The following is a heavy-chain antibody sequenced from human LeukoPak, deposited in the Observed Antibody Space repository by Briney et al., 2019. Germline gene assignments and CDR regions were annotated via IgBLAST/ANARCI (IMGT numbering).Heavy chain of an antibody. Sequence: GGSLRLSCAASGFTVSSNYMSWVRQAPGKGLEWVAVISYDGNDKYYADSVKGRFTISRDNSKNTLYLQMNSLRAEDTAVYYCAKDMYPGRNYYYYYGMDVGGQGTTVTVSS. V-gene: IGHV3-30*18. CDR3: AKDMYPGRNYYYYYGMDV. J-gene: IGHJ6*02. CDR1: GFTVSSNY. D-gene: IGHD2-2*01. CDR2: ISYDGNDK.